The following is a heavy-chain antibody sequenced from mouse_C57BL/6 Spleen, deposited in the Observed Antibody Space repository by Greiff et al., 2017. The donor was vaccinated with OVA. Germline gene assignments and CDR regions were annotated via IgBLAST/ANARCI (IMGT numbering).Heavy chain of an antibody. V-gene: IGHV1-81*01. J-gene: IGHJ1*03. CDR2: IYPRRGNT. CDR1: GYTFTSYG. Sequence: LVESGAELARPGASVKLSCKASGYTFTSYGISWVKQRTGPGLEWIGEIYPRRGNTYYNEKFKGKATLTADKSSSTAYMELRSLTSEDSAVYLCAGEGTTVVADGGYVEVWGTGTTVTVSS. D-gene: IGHD1-1*01. CDR3: AGEGTTVVADGGYVEV.